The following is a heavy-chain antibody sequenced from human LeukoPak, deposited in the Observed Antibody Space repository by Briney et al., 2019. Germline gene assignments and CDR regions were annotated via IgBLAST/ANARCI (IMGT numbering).Heavy chain of an antibody. V-gene: IGHV1-2*02. CDR3: ARVKPTGNYYYYMDV. Sequence: ASVKVSCKASGNTFTNYYMHWVRQAPGQGLEWIGWINPNSGGTNYAQKFQGRVTMTRDTSISTAYMELSRLRSDDTAVYYCARVKPTGNYYYYMDVWGKGTTVTISS. CDR1: GNTFTNYY. CDR2: INPNSGGT. J-gene: IGHJ6*03.